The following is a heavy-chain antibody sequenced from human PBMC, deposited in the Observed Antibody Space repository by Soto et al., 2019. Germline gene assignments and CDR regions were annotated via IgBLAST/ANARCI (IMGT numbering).Heavy chain of an antibody. D-gene: IGHD6-19*01. Sequence: TSETLSLTCAVSGGSISSGDYSWNWIRQPPGKGLEWIGYIYYGGSTYYNPSLQSRVTMSVDRSRNQFSLKLNSVTAADTAVYYCATVTRIQQWLDYWGQGTLVTVSS. J-gene: IGHJ4*02. V-gene: IGHV4-30-2*01. CDR1: GGSISSGDYS. CDR3: ATVTRIQQWLDY. CDR2: IYYGGST.